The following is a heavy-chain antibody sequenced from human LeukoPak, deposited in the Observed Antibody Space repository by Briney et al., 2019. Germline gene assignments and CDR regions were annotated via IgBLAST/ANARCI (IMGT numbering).Heavy chain of an antibody. Sequence: SETLSLTCAVYGGSFSGYYWSWIRQPPGKGLEWIGEINHSGSTNYNPSLKSRVTISADTSKNQFSLKLSSVTAADTAVYYCARGPNLLRYFDWLLKYWGQGTLVTVSS. CDR3: ARGPNLLRYFDWLLKY. J-gene: IGHJ4*02. V-gene: IGHV4-34*01. CDR1: GGSFSGYY. D-gene: IGHD3-9*01. CDR2: INHSGST.